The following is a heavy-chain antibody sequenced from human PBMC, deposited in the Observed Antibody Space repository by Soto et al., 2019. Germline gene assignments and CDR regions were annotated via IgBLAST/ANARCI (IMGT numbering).Heavy chain of an antibody. Sequence: GGSLRLSCAASGFTFSSYAMSWVRQAPGKGLEWVSAISGSGGSTYYADSVKGGFTISRDNSKNTLYLQMSSLRAEDTAVYYCAKDLRFWQGQTAMVTGPTWRQGTVVTVSS. CDR2: ISGSGGST. D-gene: IGHD5-18*01. J-gene: IGHJ5*02. CDR1: GFTFSSYA. V-gene: IGHV3-23*01. CDR3: AKDLRFWQGQTAMVTGPT.